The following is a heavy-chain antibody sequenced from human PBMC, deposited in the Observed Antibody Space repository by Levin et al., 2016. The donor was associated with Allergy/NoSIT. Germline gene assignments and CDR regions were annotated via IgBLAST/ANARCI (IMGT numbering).Heavy chain of an antibody. V-gene: IGHV1-69*13. J-gene: IGHJ3*02. CDR2: IIPIFGTA. Sequence: SVKVSCKASGGTFSSYAISWVRQAPGQGLEWMGGIIPIFGTANYAQKFQGRVTITADESTSTAYMELSSLRSEDTAVYYCARPISGSYYRGSGVADDAFDIWGQGTMVTVSS. D-gene: IGHD1-26*01. CDR1: GGTFSSYA. CDR3: ARPISGSYYRGSGVADDAFDI.